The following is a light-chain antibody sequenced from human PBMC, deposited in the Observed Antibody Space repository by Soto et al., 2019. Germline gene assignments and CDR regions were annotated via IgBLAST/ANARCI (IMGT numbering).Light chain of an antibody. V-gene: IGKV1-39*01. CDR2: TTS. CDR1: QSISSY. J-gene: IGKJ1*01. CDR3: QQSYSRPRT. Sequence: DIKMTQSPSSLSASVGDRGTITCRASQSISSYLNWYLQKPGKAPNLLIYTTSILESGVPSRFSGSGSGTDFTLTISSLQPEDFATYFCQQSYSRPRTFGQGTKVDIK.